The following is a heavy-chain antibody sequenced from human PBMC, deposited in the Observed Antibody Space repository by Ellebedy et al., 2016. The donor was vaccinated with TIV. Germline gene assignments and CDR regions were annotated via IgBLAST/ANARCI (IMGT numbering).Heavy chain of an antibody. Sequence: AASVKVSCKTSGYTFTSYGISWARQAPGQGLEWMGWISDYNGNTNYAQMLQGRVTMTTDTFTSTAYMELRSLRSDDTAVYYCARYCNSTTCSNWFDPWGQGTLVTVSS. CDR3: ARYCNSTTCSNWFDP. J-gene: IGHJ5*02. D-gene: IGHD2-2*01. CDR1: GYTFTSYG. V-gene: IGHV1-18*04. CDR2: ISDYNGNT.